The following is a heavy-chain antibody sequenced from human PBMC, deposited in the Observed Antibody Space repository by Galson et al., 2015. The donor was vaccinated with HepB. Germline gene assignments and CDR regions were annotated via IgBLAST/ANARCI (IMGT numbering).Heavy chain of an antibody. CDR2: MYYSGSA. CDR3: ARGVNLASMAGY. Sequence: SETLSLTCTVSGGSINSYYWSWIRQPPGKGLEWIGYMYYSGSANYNPSLKSRVTISVDTSKNQFSLTMTSVTAAATAVYYCARGVNLASMAGYWGQGTLVTVSS. D-gene: IGHD3-3*02. J-gene: IGHJ4*02. CDR1: GGSINSYY. V-gene: IGHV4-59*13.